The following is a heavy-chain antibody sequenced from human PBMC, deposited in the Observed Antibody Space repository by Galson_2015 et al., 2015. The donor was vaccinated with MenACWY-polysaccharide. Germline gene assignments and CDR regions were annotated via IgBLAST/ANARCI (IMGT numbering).Heavy chain of an antibody. J-gene: IGHJ4*02. V-gene: IGHV3-23*01. CDR2: SLDSGRGT. CDR3: VKGLGYCPRASCYEDY. D-gene: IGHD2-2*01. CDR1: GFTFGNHP. Sequence: SLRLSCAGSGFTFGNHPMNWVRQAPGKGLEWVSVSLDSGRGTYYADSVKGRFPISRDISKNTLYLQMNSLRVDDTAIYYCVKGLGYCPRASCYEDYWGQGTLVTVSS.